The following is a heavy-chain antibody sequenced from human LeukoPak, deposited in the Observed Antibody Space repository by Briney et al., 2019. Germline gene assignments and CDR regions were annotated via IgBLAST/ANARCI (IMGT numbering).Heavy chain of an antibody. CDR3: TRQWLPSPGDS. V-gene: IGHV3-74*01. CDR2: INSDGSTT. Sequence: GGSLRLSCAASGFTFSSYWMHWVRQAPGKGLVWVSCINSDGSTTSYADSVRGRFTISRDNAKNTLYLQMNSLRDEDTAVYYCTRQWLPSPGDSWGQGTLVTVSS. D-gene: IGHD6-19*01. J-gene: IGHJ4*02. CDR1: GFTFSSYW.